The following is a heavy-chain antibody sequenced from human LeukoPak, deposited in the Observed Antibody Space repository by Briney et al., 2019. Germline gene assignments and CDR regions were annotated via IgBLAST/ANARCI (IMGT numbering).Heavy chain of an antibody. Sequence: GGSLRLSCAASGFTFSSYGMHWVRQAPGKGLEWVAVIWYDGSNTYYADSVKGRFTISRDNSKNTLYLQMNSLRAEDTAVYYCARDAYTAMVVQYYYGMDVWGQGTTVTVSS. D-gene: IGHD5-18*01. CDR3: ARDAYTAMVVQYYYGMDV. V-gene: IGHV3-33*01. J-gene: IGHJ6*02. CDR2: IWYDGSNT. CDR1: GFTFSSYG.